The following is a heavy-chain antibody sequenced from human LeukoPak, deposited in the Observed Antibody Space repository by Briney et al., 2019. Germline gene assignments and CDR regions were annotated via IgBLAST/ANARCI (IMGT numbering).Heavy chain of an antibody. J-gene: IGHJ4*02. CDR2: ISSSGSTI. CDR1: GFTVSSNY. V-gene: IGHV3-11*01. CDR3: ARDGGEGYFDY. D-gene: IGHD3-16*01. Sequence: GGSLRLSCAASGFTVSSNYMSWVRQAPGKGLEWVSYISSSGSTIYYADSVKGRFTISRDNAKNSLYLQMNSLGAEDTAVYYCARDGGEGYFDYWGQGTLVTVSS.